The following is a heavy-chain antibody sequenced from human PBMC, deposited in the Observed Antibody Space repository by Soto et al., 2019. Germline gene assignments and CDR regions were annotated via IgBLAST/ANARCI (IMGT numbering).Heavy chain of an antibody. D-gene: IGHD1-26*01. CDR2: IYWDDDA. CDR3: AHHSHTGRYYGY. CDR1: GFSLSTRAVG. Sequence: QITLKVSGPPLVKPTQTLTLTCAFSGFSLSTRAVGVGWIRQPPGKALEWLALIYWDDDARYSPSLKTRLTITRDTSEHQVLLTLTNLDPVDTATYFCAHHSHTGRYYGYWGQGTLVTVSS. V-gene: IGHV2-5*02. J-gene: IGHJ4*02.